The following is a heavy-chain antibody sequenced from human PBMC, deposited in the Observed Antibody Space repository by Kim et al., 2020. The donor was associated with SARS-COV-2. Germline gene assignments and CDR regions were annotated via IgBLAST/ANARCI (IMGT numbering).Heavy chain of an antibody. CDR1: SGSIGYYY. Sequence: SETLSLTCTISSGSIGYYYWSWIRQPAGKGLEWIGRIYTSGSSDYSPSLKSRVTISTDTANNQFPLRVGSVTDADTAMYYCAVGADVANNNWGQGPGVT. D-gene: IGHD2-21*01. J-gene: IGHJ3*01. CDR3: AVGADVANNN. CDR2: IYTSGSS. V-gene: IGHV4-4*07.